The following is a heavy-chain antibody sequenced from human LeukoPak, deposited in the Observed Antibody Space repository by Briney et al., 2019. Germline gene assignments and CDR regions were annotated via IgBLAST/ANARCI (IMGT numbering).Heavy chain of an antibody. V-gene: IGHV4-34*01. CDR1: GGSFSGYY. D-gene: IGHD2-2*01. CDR2: INHSGST. CDR3: ARVKPAATPEDGNWFDP. Sequence: PSETLSLTCAVYGGSFSGYYWSWIRQPPGKGLEWIREINHSGSTNYNPSLKSRVTISVDTSKNQFSLKLSSVTAADTAVYYCARVKPAATPEDGNWFDPWGQRTLVTVSS. J-gene: IGHJ5*02.